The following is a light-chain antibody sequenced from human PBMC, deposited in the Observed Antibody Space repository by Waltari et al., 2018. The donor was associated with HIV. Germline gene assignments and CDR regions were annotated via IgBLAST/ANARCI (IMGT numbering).Light chain of an antibody. CDR3: LQSFDSPLT. CDR2: GAS. V-gene: IGKV1-39*01. CDR1: QNINSF. J-gene: IGKJ3*01. Sequence: DIQMTQSPSSLSASVGDRVPITCRTSQNINSFLNWYQQKPGKVPKLLIYGASNLESGVPSRFSGSGYGTDFSLTISSLQPDDFATYYCLQSFDSPLTFGPGTTV.